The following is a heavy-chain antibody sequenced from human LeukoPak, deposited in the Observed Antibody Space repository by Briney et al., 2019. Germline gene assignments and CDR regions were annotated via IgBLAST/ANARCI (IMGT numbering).Heavy chain of an antibody. Sequence: SETLSLTCTVSGGSISSGSYYWSWIRQPAGKGLEWIGRIYTSGSTNYNPSLKRRVTISVDTSKNQFSLKLSSVTAADTAIYYCAKNNGGARNHWFDPWGQGTLVTVSS. CDR3: AKNNGGARNHWFDP. CDR2: IYTSGST. D-gene: IGHD1/OR15-1a*01. J-gene: IGHJ5*02. CDR1: GGSISSGSYY. V-gene: IGHV4-61*02.